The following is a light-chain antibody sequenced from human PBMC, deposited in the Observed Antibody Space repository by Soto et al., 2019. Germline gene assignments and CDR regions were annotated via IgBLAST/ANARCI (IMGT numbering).Light chain of an antibody. CDR1: QTVSGSH. CDR3: QQYGGAPPEYP. Sequence: IVLTQSPGTLSLSPGERATLSCRASQTVSGSHLAWYQQKTGQAPRLIIYGASTRPTGIPDRFSGSGSGTDFTLTITRLEPEDFAVYYCQQYGGAPPEYPFGQGTKLEIK. J-gene: IGKJ2*01. V-gene: IGKV3-20*01. CDR2: GAS.